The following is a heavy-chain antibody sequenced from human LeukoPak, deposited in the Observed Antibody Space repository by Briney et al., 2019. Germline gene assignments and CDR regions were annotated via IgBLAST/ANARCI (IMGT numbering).Heavy chain of an antibody. CDR3: ARDRVGGAFDI. Sequence: PSETLSLTCTVSGDSISSHYWSWIRQPPGKRLEWIGYIYYSGSANYNPSLKSRVTISGDTSKNQFSLKLSSVTAADTAVYYCARDRVGGAFDIWGQGTMVTVSS. V-gene: IGHV4-59*11. CDR1: GDSISSHY. CDR2: IYYSGSA. J-gene: IGHJ3*02.